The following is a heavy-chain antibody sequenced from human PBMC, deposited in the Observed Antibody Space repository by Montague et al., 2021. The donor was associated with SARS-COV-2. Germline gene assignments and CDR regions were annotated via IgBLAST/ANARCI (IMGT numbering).Heavy chain of an antibody. CDR3: ARDSFGDSEDYEGWFDP. CDR1: GFTFRNYA. Sequence: SLRLSCAGSGFTFRNYAMHWVRQAPGKGLEWLAAISDDGSKKNYADSVKGRFTISRDNSKNTLSLQMISLRLEDTALYYCARDSFGDSEDYEGWFDPWGQGTLVTVSS. V-gene: IGHV3-30-3*01. J-gene: IGHJ5*02. CDR2: ISDDGSKK. D-gene: IGHD3-16*01.